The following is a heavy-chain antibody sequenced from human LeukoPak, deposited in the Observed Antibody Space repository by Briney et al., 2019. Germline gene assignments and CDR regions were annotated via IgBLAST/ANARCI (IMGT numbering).Heavy chain of an antibody. CDR2: ISDSGDIT. CDR3: AKDRRGGSYYAATLDI. J-gene: IGHJ3*02. D-gene: IGHD1-26*01. CDR1: GFTFSSYA. V-gene: IGHV3-23*01. Sequence: GGSLRLSRAASGFTFSSYAMSWVRQAPGKGLEWVSGISDSGDITYYADSVKGRFTISRDNSKNTLYVQMNSLRVEDTAVYYCAKDRRGGSYYAATLDIWGQGTMVTVSS.